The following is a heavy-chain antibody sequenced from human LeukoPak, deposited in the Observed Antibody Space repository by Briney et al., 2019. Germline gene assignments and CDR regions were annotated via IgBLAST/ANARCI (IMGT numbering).Heavy chain of an antibody. CDR1: GGSISSYY. CDR3: ARDRLGGYSYVY. CDR2: IYYSGST. Sequence: PSETLSLTCTVSGGSISSYYWSWIRQPPGKGLEWIGYIYYSGSTNYNPSLKSRVTISKDTSKNQFSLKLSSVTAADTAVYYCARDRLGGYSYVYWGQGSLVTVSS. D-gene: IGHD5-12*01. V-gene: IGHV4-59*01. J-gene: IGHJ4*02.